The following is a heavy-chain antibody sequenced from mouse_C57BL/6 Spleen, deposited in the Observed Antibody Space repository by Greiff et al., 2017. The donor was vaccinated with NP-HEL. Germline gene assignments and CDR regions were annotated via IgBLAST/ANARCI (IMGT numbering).Heavy chain of an antibody. V-gene: IGHV1-50*01. CDR1: GYTFTSYW. D-gene: IGHD2-1*01. CDR3: ARSADLLQDD. J-gene: IGHJ4*01. CDR2: IDPSDSYT. Sequence: QVQLQQPGAELVKPGASVKLSCKASGYTFTSYWMQWVKQRPGQGLEWIGEIDPSDSYTNYNQKFKGKATLTVDTSSSTAYMQLSSLASEDSAVYYCARSADLLQDDWGKGTSVTVAS.